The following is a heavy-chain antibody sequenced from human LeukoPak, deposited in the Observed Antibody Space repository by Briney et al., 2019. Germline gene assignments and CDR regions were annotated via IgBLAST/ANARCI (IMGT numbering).Heavy chain of an antibody. CDR1: GFTLSIYW. CDR3: ARSPYDFWSAYLHYFDY. CDR2: IKEDGSEI. J-gene: IGHJ4*02. D-gene: IGHD3-3*01. Sequence: AGGSLRLSCAASGFTLSIYWMPWVGQAPGKGREWVANIKEDGSEIYYVDSVKARSTISTDNAKNSLYLQLNSLRAEDTAVYYCARSPYDFWSAYLHYFDYWGQGTLVAVSS. V-gene: IGHV3-7*01.